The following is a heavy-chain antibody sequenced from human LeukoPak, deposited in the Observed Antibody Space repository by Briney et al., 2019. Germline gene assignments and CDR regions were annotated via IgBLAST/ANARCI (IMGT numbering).Heavy chain of an antibody. CDR1: GFTFSTYD. V-gene: IGHV3-21*01. CDR3: ARHGGSRDFDY. J-gene: IGHJ4*02. CDR2: ISSSSSYI. Sequence: PGGSLRLSCAASGFTFSTYDMNWVRQAPGKGLEWVSSISSSSSYIYYAGSVKGRFTISRDNAKNSLYLQMNSLRAEDTAVYYCARHGGSRDFDYWGQGTLLTVSS. D-gene: IGHD3-16*01.